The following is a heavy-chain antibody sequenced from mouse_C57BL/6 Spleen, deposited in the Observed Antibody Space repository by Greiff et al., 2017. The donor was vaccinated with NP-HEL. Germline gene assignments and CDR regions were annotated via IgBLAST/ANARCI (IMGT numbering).Heavy chain of an antibody. Sequence: EVMLVESGGGLVKPGGSLKLSCAASGFTFSDYGMHWVRQAPEKGLEWVAYISSGSSTIYYADTVKGRFTISRDNAKNTLFLQMTSLRSEDTAMYYCARLWGLTYFDYWGQGTTLTVSS. D-gene: IGHD2-2*01. CDR1: GFTFSDYG. J-gene: IGHJ2*01. V-gene: IGHV5-17*01. CDR3: ARLWGLTYFDY. CDR2: ISSGSSTI.